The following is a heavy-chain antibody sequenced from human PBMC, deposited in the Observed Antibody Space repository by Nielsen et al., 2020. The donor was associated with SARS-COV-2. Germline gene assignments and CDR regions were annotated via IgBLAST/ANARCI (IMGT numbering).Heavy chain of an antibody. CDR3: ARGGHYDSSGYAPPYFDY. Sequence: WIRQPPGKGLEWVSVTRGGGESTYYADSVKGRFTISRDNSKNTLYLQMNSLRAEDTAVYYCARGGHYDSSGYAPPYFDYWGQGTLVTVSS. V-gene: IGHV3-23*01. J-gene: IGHJ4*02. D-gene: IGHD3-22*01. CDR2: TRGGGEST.